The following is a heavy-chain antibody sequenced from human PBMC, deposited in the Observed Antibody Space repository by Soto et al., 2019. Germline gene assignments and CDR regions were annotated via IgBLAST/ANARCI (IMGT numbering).Heavy chain of an antibody. CDR1: GGTFSSYS. CDR2: IIPIFGTA. D-gene: IGHD3-22*01. J-gene: IGHJ4*02. CDR3: ARGVHYDSSSYYYFY. Sequence: ASVKVSCKASGGTFSSYSIDWVRQAPGQGLEWMGGIIPIFGTANYAQKFQGRITITADESTSTAYMELRSLRSEDTAVYYCARGVHYDSSSYYYFYWGQGTLVTVPS. V-gene: IGHV1-69*13.